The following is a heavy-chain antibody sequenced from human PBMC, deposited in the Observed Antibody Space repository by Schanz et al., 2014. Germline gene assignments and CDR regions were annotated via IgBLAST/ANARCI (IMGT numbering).Heavy chain of an antibody. CDR1: SYTFTNYG. CDR2: ISPYNGNT. CDR3: ARDRVYRFLKGENRFYFDY. V-gene: IGHV1-18*01. J-gene: IGHJ4*02. Sequence: QVRLVQSGAELKMPGATVKVSCETSSYTFTNYGVSWVRQAPGQGLEWVAWISPYNGNTAYAQNLKGRVRMTTDPSTATAYMELRSLTSDDTAVYYCARDRVYRFLKGENRFYFDYWGQGTLVIVSS. D-gene: IGHD3-3*01.